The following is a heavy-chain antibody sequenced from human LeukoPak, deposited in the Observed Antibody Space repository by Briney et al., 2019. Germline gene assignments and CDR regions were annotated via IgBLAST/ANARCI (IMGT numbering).Heavy chain of an antibody. Sequence: GGSLRLSCAASGFTFSSYAMHWVRQAPGKGLEWVAVISYDGSNKYYADSVKGRFTISRDNSKNTLYLQMNSLRAEDTAVYYCARGAYYYDSPPYNWFDPWGQGTLVTVPS. J-gene: IGHJ5*02. D-gene: IGHD3-10*01. V-gene: IGHV3-30-3*01. CDR1: GFTFSSYA. CDR3: ARGAYYYDSPPYNWFDP. CDR2: ISYDGSNK.